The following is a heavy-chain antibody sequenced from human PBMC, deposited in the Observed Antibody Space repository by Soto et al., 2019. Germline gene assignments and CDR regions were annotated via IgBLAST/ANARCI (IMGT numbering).Heavy chain of an antibody. J-gene: IGHJ4*02. CDR3: ARPYYYGSGSYYPDY. CDR2: IWYDGSNK. D-gene: IGHD3-10*01. V-gene: IGHV3-33*01. Sequence: GGSLRLSCAASGFTFSSYGMHWVRQAPGKGLEWVAVIWYDGSNKYYADSVKGRFTISRDNSKNTLYLQMNSLRAEDTAVYYCARPYYYGSGSYYPDYWGQGTLVTVSS. CDR1: GFTFSSYG.